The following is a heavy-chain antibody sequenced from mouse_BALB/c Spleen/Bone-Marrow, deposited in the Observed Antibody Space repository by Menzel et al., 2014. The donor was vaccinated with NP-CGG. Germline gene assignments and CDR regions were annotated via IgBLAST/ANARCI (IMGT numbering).Heavy chain of an antibody. Sequence: EVQLQQSGGGLVQPGGSLKLSCAASGFDFSRYWMSWVRQAPGKGLEWIGEINPDSSTINYTPSLKDKFIISRDNAKNTLYLQMRKVRSEDTALYYGARQGYYGYSDYWGQGTTLTVSS. CDR2: INPDSSTI. D-gene: IGHD1-2*01. CDR3: ARQGYYGYSDY. CDR1: GFDFSRYW. J-gene: IGHJ2*01. V-gene: IGHV4-1*02.